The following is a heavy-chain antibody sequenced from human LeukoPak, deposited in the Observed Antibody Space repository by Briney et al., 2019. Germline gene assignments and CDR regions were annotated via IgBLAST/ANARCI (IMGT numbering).Heavy chain of an antibody. J-gene: IGHJ6*02. CDR1: GFTFSNYA. V-gene: IGHV3-23*01. CDR2: ISGSGSNT. D-gene: IGHD1-26*01. CDR3: AKSQREACCYGMDV. Sequence: GGSLRLSCTASGFTFSNYAMNWVRRAPGKGLEWVSAISGSGSNTYYTDSVEDRFTISRDNSKNSLYLQMNSLRPKDTAVYYCAKSQREACCYGMDVWGQGTTVTVS.